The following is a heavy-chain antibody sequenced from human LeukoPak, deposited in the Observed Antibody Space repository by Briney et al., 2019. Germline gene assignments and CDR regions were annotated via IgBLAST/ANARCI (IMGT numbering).Heavy chain of an antibody. CDR3: ARVARTHYDILTGYYSSAFDI. V-gene: IGHV3-66*01. D-gene: IGHD3-9*01. CDR2: IYSGGST. Sequence: GGSLRLSCAASGFTVSSNYMSWVRQAPGKGLEWVSVIYSGGSTYYADSVKGRFTISRDNSKNTLYLQMNSLRAEDTAVYYCARVARTHYDILTGYYSSAFDIWGQGTMVTISS. J-gene: IGHJ3*02. CDR1: GFTVSSNY.